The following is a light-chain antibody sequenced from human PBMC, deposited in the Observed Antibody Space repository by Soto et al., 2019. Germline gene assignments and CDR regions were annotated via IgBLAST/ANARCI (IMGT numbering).Light chain of an antibody. CDR1: SSNIGAGYD. CDR3: QSYDSSLSGSV. CDR2: GNS. Sequence: QAVVTQPPSVSGAPGQRVTISCTGSSSNIGAGYDVHWYQQLPGTAPKLLIYGNSNRPSGVRDRFSGSKSGTSASLAITGLQAEDEADYYCQSYDSSLSGSVFGGGTKLTVL. V-gene: IGLV1-40*01. J-gene: IGLJ2*01.